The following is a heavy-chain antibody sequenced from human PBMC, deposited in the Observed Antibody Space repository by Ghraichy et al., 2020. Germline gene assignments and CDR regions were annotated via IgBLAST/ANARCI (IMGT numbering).Heavy chain of an antibody. Sequence: GESLNISCAASGFTFRNAWMSWVRQASGKGLEWVGRIKSKGDGGTTDYAAPVKGRFTMSRDDSKNTLYLQMNSLKSEDTAIYYCTTGGVGYWGRGILVTVSS. D-gene: IGHD3-16*01. J-gene: IGHJ4*02. CDR1: GFTFRNAW. CDR2: IKSKGDGGTT. V-gene: IGHV3-15*01. CDR3: TTGGVGY.